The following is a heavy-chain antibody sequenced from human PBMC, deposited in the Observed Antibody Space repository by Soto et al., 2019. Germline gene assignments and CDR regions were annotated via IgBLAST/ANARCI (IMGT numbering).Heavy chain of an antibody. Sequence: GGSLRLSCAASGFTFSSYGMHWVRQAPGKGLEWVAVISYDGSNKYYADSVKGRFTISRDNSKNTLYLQMNSLRAEDTAVYYCAKEGGYDSSGYLTHFDYWGQGTLVTVSS. D-gene: IGHD3-22*01. CDR1: GFTFSSYG. CDR2: ISYDGSNK. V-gene: IGHV3-30*18. CDR3: AKEGGYDSSGYLTHFDY. J-gene: IGHJ4*02.